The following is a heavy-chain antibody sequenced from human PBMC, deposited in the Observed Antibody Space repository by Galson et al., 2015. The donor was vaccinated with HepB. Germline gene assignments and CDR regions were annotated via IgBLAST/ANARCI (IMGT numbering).Heavy chain of an antibody. V-gene: IGHV5-51*01. CDR3: ARRGDIVLMVYAVHDAFDI. Sequence: QSGAEVKKPGESLKISCKGSGYSFTSYWIGWVRQMPGKGLEWMGIIYPGDSDTRYSPSFQGQVTISADKSISTAYLQWSSLKASDTAMYYCARRGDIVLMVYAVHDAFDIWGQGTMVTVSS. D-gene: IGHD2-8*01. CDR1: GYSFTSYW. CDR2: IYPGDSDT. J-gene: IGHJ3*02.